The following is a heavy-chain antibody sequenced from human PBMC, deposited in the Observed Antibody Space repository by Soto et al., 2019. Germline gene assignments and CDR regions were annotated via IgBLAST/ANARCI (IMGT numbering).Heavy chain of an antibody. CDR3: AKDWSIAAAPNWFDP. J-gene: IGHJ5*02. CDR2: ISGSGGST. CDR1: GFTFSSYA. V-gene: IGHV3-23*01. D-gene: IGHD6-6*01. Sequence: GGSLRLSCAASGFTFSSYAMSWVRQAPGKGLEWVSAISGSGGSTYYADSVKGRFTIARDNSKNTLYLQMNSLRAEDTAVYDCAKDWSIAAAPNWFDPWGQGTLVTVSS.